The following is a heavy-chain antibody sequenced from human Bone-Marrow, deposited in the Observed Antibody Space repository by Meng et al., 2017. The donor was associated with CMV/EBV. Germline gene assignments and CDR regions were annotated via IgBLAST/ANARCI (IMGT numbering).Heavy chain of an antibody. V-gene: IGHV3-9*01. D-gene: IGHD2-2*02. CDR3: AKVLVRGAVVVPAAIPLGLFDI. Sequence: SLKISCAASGFNFDDYAIHWVRQAPGKGLEWVSGISWNSGNIDYADSVKGRFTISRDNAKNSLFLQMNFLRVEDTALYYCAKVLVRGAVVVPAAIPLGLFDIWGQGTMVTVSS. CDR1: GFNFDDYA. J-gene: IGHJ3*02. CDR2: ISWNSGNI.